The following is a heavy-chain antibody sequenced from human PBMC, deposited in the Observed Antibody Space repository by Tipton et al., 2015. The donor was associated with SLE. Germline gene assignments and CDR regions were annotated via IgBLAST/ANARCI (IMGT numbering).Heavy chain of an antibody. CDR2: INHSGST. CDR1: GGSFSGYY. CDR3: ARESHGSWDAFDI. J-gene: IGHJ3*02. V-gene: IGHV4-34*01. Sequence: TLSLTCAVYGGSFSGYYWSWIRQPPGKGLEWIGEINHSGSTNYNPSLKSRVTISVDTSKNQFSLKLSSVTAADTAVYYCARESHGSWDAFDILGQGTMVTVSS. D-gene: IGHD6-13*01.